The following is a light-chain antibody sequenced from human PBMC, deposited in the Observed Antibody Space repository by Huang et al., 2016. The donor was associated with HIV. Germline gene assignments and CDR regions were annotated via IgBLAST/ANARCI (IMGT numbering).Light chain of an antibody. CDR1: QIVRSN. J-gene: IGKJ5*01. CDR2: GAS. Sequence: EIVMTQSSATLSASPGERATRSCRASQIVRSNVAWYQQKPGRAPRLLIYGASTRATGIPARFRGSGSGTEFTLTISSLQSEDFVVYYCQQYNNWPPITFGQGTRLEI. V-gene: IGKV3-15*01. CDR3: QQYNNWPPIT.